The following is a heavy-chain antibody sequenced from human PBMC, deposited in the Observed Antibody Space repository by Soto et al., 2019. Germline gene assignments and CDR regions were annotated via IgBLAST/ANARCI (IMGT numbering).Heavy chain of an antibody. J-gene: IGHJ6*02. Sequence: PGGSLRLSFAASGFTFSSYWMSWVRQAPGKGLEWVANIKQDGSEKYYVYSVKVRFTISRDNDKNSLYLQMNSLRAEDTAVYYCARVLGQMNYYYYYGMDXWGQVTTFPVS. CDR2: IKQDGSEK. D-gene: IGHD6-6*01. V-gene: IGHV3-7*01. CDR1: GFTFSSYW. CDR3: ARVLGQMNYYYYYGMDX.